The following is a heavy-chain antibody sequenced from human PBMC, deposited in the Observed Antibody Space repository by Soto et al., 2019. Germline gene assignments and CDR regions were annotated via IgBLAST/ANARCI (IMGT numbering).Heavy chain of an antibody. D-gene: IGHD3-3*01. CDR3: ARGTSFWSGYYDFSWFDP. V-gene: IGHV4-30-4*02. J-gene: IGHJ5*02. CDR2: ILYSGST. CDR1: GGSISSDDYY. Sequence: SETLSLTCTVSGGSISSDDYYWSWIRQPPGKGLEWIGYILYSGSTHYNPSLKSRVTISVDTSKNHFSLKLSSVTAADTAVYYCARGTSFWSGYYDFSWFDPWGQGTLVTVSS.